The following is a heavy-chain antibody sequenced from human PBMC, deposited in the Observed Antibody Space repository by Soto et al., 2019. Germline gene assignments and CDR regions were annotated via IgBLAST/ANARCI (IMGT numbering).Heavy chain of an antibody. V-gene: IGHV5-51*01. CDR1: GYSFTSYW. D-gene: IGHD3-3*01. J-gene: IGHJ5*02. CDR2: IYPGDSDT. CDR3: ARTPIGVLRFLEWPASWFDP. Sequence: GESLKISCKGSGYSFTSYWIGWVRQMPGKGLEWMGIIYPGDSDTRYSPSFQGQVTISADKSISTAYLQWSSLKASDTAMYYCARTPIGVLRFLEWPASWFDPWGQGNLVTVSS.